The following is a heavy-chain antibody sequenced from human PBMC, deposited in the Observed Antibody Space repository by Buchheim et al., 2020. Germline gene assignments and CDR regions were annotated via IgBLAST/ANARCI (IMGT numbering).Heavy chain of an antibody. Sequence: EVRLVESGGGLEKPGRSLRLSCTASGFTFADYAVSWFRQAPGKGLDWVGVIKSHAYGGTTEYAASLQGRFTISRDDSKSIPYLQMNSLKSEDTAVYYCTRDPYDTLSGYYSDFWGQGAL. CDR3: TRDPYDTLSGYYSDF. D-gene: IGHD3-9*01. CDR2: IKSHAYGGTT. CDR1: GFTFADYA. V-gene: IGHV3-49*05. J-gene: IGHJ4*02.